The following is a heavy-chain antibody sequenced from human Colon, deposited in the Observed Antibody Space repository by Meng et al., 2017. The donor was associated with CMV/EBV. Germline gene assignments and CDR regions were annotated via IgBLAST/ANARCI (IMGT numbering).Heavy chain of an antibody. J-gene: IGHJ5*02. CDR3: ARAENFDGDGWFDP. D-gene: IGHD3-9*01. V-gene: IGHV4-38-2*02. Sequence: SETLSLTCTVSGYSISSGYYWGWIRQPPGMGLEWIGSIYHSGSTYYNPSLKSRVTISVDTSKNQFSLKLSSVTAADTAVYYCARAENFDGDGWFDPWGQGTLVTVSS. CDR1: GYSISSGYY. CDR2: IYHSGST.